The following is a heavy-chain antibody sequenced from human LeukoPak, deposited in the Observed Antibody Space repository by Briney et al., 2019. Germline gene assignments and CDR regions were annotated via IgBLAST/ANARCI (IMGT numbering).Heavy chain of an antibody. V-gene: IGHV1-69*04. CDR3: ARVGRDSSGWTRYFDY. J-gene: IGHJ4*02. Sequence: ASVKVSCKASGGTFSSYAIIWVRQAPGQGLEWMGRIIPILGIANYAQKFQGRVTITADKSTSTAYMELSSLRSEDTAVYYCARVGRDSSGWTRYFDYWGQGTLVTVSS. CDR1: GGTFSSYA. CDR2: IIPILGIA. D-gene: IGHD6-19*01.